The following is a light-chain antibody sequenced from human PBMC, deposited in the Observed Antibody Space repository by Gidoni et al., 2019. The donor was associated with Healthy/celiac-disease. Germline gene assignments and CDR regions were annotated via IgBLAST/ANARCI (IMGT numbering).Light chain of an antibody. CDR2: EVS. V-gene: IGLV2-14*01. CDR1: SRDVGGYNY. J-gene: IGLJ3*02. CDR3: SSYTSSSTLEV. Sequence: SALPQPASVSGSPGQSITISCTGTSRDVGGYNYVSWYQQPPGKAPKLMIYEVSNRPSGVSNRFSGSKSGNTASLTISGLQAEDEADYYCSSYTSSSTLEVFGGGTKLTVL.